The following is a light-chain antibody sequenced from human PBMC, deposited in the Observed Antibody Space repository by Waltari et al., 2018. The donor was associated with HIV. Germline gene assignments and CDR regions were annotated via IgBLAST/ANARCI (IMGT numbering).Light chain of an antibody. J-gene: IGKJ3*01. V-gene: IGKV1-16*02. CDR2: AAS. Sequence: DIQMTQSPSSLSASVGDRVTITCRASQGISNYLAWFQQKPGKAPKSLMYAASNLQTGVPSKFSGSGSGTDFTLTINSLQPEDFATYYCQQTYLTTFTFGPGTNVDFK. CDR3: QQTYLTTFT. CDR1: QGISNY.